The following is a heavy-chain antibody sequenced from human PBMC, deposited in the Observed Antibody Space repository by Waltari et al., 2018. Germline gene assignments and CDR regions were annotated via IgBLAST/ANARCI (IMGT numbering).Heavy chain of an antibody. V-gene: IGHV1-2*02. Sequence: QVQLVQSGAEVKKPGASIIISCRTSGYTFTDYYMHWVRQAPGQGLEWMRGSNPRSGDKNDAKKLQGRVTLTRETSMNTAYIEGRSLRFDDTAVYYCSRFDPGLKRQPVGIDPWGQGTLIIVSS. D-gene: IGHD7-27*01. J-gene: IGHJ5*02. CDR2: SNPRSGDK. CDR1: GYTFTDYY. CDR3: SRFDPGLKRQPVGIDP.